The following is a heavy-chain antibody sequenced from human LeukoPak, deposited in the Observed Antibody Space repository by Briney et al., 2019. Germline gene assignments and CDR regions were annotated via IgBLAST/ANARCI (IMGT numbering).Heavy chain of an antibody. J-gene: IGHJ5*02. V-gene: IGHV1-18*01. D-gene: IGHD3-3*01. CDR1: GYTFTIYG. CDR2: ISAYNGNT. Sequence: ASVKVSCKASGYTFTIYGISWVRQAPGQGLGWMGWISAYNGNTNYAQKLQGRVTMTTDTSTSTAYMELRSLRSDDTAVYYCARVDYDFWSGYRNNWFDPWGQGTLVTVSS. CDR3: ARVDYDFWSGYRNNWFDP.